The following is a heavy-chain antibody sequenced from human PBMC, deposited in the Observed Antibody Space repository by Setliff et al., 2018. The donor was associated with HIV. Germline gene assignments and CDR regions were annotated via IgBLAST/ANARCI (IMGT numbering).Heavy chain of an antibody. Sequence: ASVKVSCKASGYTFSSYYMHWVRLAPGQGLEWMGIINPSGGSTAYPQKFQGRVTMTRDTSTSTAYMELNSLRSEDTAVYYCARGVPVLRYFDWLSRLGYWGQGTRVTVSS. D-gene: IGHD3-9*01. CDR3: ARGVPVLRYFDWLSRLGY. J-gene: IGHJ4*02. CDR2: INPSGGST. V-gene: IGHV1-46*01. CDR1: GYTFSSYY.